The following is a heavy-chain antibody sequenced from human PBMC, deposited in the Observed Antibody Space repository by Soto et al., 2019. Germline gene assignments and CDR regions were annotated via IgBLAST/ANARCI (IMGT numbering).Heavy chain of an antibody. Sequence: PGGSLRLSCTASVFTFSNYAIHLVRQAPGKGLEWVALISYDGRYEYYADSVKGRFTISRDNSKNTLYLQMNSLRAEDTVVYYCAREREPNIVVVPDAIVGDYGMEVWGQGTTVTVSS. V-gene: IGHV3-30*04. D-gene: IGHD2-2*01. CDR3: AREREPNIVVVPDAIVGDYGMEV. J-gene: IGHJ6*02. CDR2: ISYDGRYE. CDR1: VFTFSNYA.